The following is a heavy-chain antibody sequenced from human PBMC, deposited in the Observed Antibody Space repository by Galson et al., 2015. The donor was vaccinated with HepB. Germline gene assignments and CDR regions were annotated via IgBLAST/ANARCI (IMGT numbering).Heavy chain of an antibody. CDR2: INWNGGST. CDR1: GFTFDDYG. CDR3: AREGAVLLWFGEFKGIDY. J-gene: IGHJ4*02. D-gene: IGHD3-10*01. Sequence: SLRLSCAASGFTFDDYGMSWVRQAPGKGLEWVSGINWNGGSTAYADSVKGRFTISRDNAKNSLYLQMNSLRAEDTALYYCAREGAVLLWFGEFKGIDYWGQGTLVTVSS. V-gene: IGHV3-20*04.